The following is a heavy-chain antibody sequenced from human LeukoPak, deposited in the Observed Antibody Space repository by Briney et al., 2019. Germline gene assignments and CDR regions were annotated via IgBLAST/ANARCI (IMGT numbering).Heavy chain of an antibody. V-gene: IGHV4-39*07. D-gene: IGHD1-20*01. CDR2: IYYSGST. CDR1: GGSISSSSYY. CDR3: AREEYNWNRNWFDP. J-gene: IGHJ5*02. Sequence: SETLSLTCTVSGGSISSSSYYWGWIRQPPGKGLEWIGSIYYSGSTYYNPSLKSRVTISVDTSKNQFSLKLSSVTAADTAVYYCAREEYNWNRNWFDPWGQGTLVTVSS.